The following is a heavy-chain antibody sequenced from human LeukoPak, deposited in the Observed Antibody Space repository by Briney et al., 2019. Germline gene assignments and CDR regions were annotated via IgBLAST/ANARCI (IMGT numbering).Heavy chain of an antibody. V-gene: IGHV3-7*03. J-gene: IGHJ6*02. CDR3: ARRNAMDV. CDR2: INRDGSER. Sequence: GGSLRLSCAASGFTITRKYMSWVRQAPGKGLEWVANINRDGSERYYVDSVKGRFTISRDDAKSSLYLQMNSLRAEDTAVYYCARRNAMDVWGQGTTVIVFS. CDR1: GFTITRKY.